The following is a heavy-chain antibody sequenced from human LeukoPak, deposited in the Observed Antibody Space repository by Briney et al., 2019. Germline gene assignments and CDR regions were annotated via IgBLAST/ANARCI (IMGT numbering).Heavy chain of an antibody. J-gene: IGHJ4*02. CDR3: ARRGYSSGWNRFDY. CDR1: GFTFSSYN. CDR2: LSGSGRAT. Sequence: GGSLRLSCVASGFTFSSYNMIWVRQAPGKGLEWVSGLSGSGRATYYADSVKGRFTISRDNAKNSLYLQMNSLRAEDTAVYYCARRGYSSGWNRFDYWGQGTLVTVSS. V-gene: IGHV3-48*01. D-gene: IGHD6-25*01.